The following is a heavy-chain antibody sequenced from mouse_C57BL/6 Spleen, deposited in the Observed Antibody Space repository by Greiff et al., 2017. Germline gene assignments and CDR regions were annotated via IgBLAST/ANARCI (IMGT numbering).Heavy chain of an antibody. D-gene: IGHD2-5*01. J-gene: IGHJ4*01. Sequence: EVQRVESEGGLVQPGSSMKLSCTASGFTFSDYYMAWVRQVPEKGLEWVANINYDGSSTYYLDSLKSRFIISRDNAKNILYLQMSSLKSEDTATYYCAREALYYSNYVDYAMDYWGQGTSVTVSS. CDR1: GFTFSDYY. CDR3: AREALYYSNYVDYAMDY. CDR2: INYDGSST. V-gene: IGHV5-16*01.